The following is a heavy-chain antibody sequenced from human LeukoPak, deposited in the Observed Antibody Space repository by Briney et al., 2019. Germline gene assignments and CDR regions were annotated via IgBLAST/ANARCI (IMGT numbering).Heavy chain of an antibody. J-gene: IGHJ4*02. CDR2: MNPNSGNT. V-gene: IGHV1-8*01. CDR3: ARGILGIAARRGKTLRPYYFDY. D-gene: IGHD6-6*01. Sequence: GASVKVSCKASGYTFTSYDINWVRQATGQGLEWMGWMNPNSGNTGYAQKFQGRVTMTRNTSISTAYMELSSLRSEDTAVYYCARGILGIAARRGKTLRPYYFDYWGQGTLVTVSS. CDR1: GYTFTSYD.